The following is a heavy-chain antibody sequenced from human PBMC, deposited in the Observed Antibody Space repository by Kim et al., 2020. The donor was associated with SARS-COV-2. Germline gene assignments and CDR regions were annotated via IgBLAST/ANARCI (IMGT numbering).Heavy chain of an antibody. D-gene: IGHD4-17*01. V-gene: IGHV4-59*01. J-gene: IGHJ4*02. CDR1: GDSISSNS. CDR2: IFYTGRT. Sequence: SETLSLTCTVSGDSISSNSWTWIRQPPGKGLEWIGYIFYTGRTKYNPFLESRVTVSRDTSMNQCSLRLRSVTAADTAVYYCARLPRGDIYGYFDYWGRGNLVTVSS. CDR3: ARLPRGDIYGYFDY.